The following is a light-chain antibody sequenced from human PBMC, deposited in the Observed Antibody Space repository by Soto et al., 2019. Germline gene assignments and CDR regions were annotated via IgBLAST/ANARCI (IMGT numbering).Light chain of an antibody. CDR3: QQYNSYSYT. Sequence: DIQMTQSPSTLSASVGDRVTITCRASQSISSWVAWYQQKPGKAPKLLIYKASSLESGVPSRFSGSGSGTEFTLTISSLQPDDFATYDCQQYNSYSYTLGQGTKLEIQ. V-gene: IGKV1-5*03. J-gene: IGKJ2*01. CDR2: KAS. CDR1: QSISSW.